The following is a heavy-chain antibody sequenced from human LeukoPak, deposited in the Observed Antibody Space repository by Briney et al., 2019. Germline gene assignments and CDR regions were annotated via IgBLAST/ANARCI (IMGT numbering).Heavy chain of an antibody. CDR1: GFTFGDYA. Sequence: PGGSLRLSCTGSGFTFGDYAMNWVRQAPGKGLDWVGFIRSKNYGGTTEYAASVKGRFTISRDDSKSIAYLQMNSLKTEDTAVYYCTRVIVATKDYWGQGTLVTVSS. V-gene: IGHV3-49*04. CDR2: IRSKNYGGTT. J-gene: IGHJ4*02. D-gene: IGHD5-12*01. CDR3: TRVIVATKDY.